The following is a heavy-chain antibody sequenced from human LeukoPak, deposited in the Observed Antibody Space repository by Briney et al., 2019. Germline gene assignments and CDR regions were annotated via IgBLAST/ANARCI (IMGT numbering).Heavy chain of an antibody. CDR3: ARGADSYYYMDV. CDR2: IYPHASDT. D-gene: IGHD3-16*01. V-gene: IGHV5-51*01. J-gene: IGHJ6*03. Sequence: GESLKISRKGSGYSFTSYWIGWVRQMPGKGLEYMGIIYPHASDTRYSPSFQGQVTISADKSINTAYLQWSSLEAPDTAMYYCARGADSYYYMDVWGKGTTVTVSS. CDR1: GYSFTSYW.